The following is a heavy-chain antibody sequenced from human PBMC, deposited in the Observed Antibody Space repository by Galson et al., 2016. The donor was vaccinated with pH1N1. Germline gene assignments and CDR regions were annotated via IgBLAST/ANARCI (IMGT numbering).Heavy chain of an antibody. D-gene: IGHD4-17*01. CDR1: GFSLSTSGVG. CDR3: AHSLYGDYVGWFDP. CDR2: IYWNDDK. V-gene: IGHV2-5*01. J-gene: IGHJ5*02. Sequence: PALVKPTQTLTLTCTFSGFSLSTSGVGVGWIRQPPGKALEWLALIYWNDDKRYSLSLKSRLTITKDTSKNQVVLTMTNMDPVDTATYYCAHSLYGDYVGWFDPWGQGTLVTVSS.